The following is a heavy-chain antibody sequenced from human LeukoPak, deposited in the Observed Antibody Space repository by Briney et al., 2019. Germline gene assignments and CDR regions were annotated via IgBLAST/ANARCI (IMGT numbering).Heavy chain of an antibody. J-gene: IGHJ4*02. V-gene: IGHV3-48*01. CDR3: ARDSKGFDY. Sequence: GGSLRLSCAASGFTFSSYSMNWVRQAPGKGLEWVSYISSSSSTIYYADSVKGRFTISRDNSKNTLYLQMNSLRAEDTAVYYCARDSKGFDYWGQGTLVTVSS. CDR1: GFTFSSYS. CDR2: ISSSSSTI.